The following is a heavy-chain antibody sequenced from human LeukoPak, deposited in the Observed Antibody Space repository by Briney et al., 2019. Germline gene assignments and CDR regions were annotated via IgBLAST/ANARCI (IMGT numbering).Heavy chain of an antibody. CDR1: GFTVSTHY. CDR3: ARVLRGSGSCFDY. V-gene: IGHV3-66*01. Sequence: GGSLRLSCAASGFTVSTHYMTWVRQAPGKGLEWVSIIYSGGSTYYAEYVKGRFTISRDNSKNTLYLQMNSLRAEDTAVYYCARVLRGSGSCFDYWGQGTLVTVSS. J-gene: IGHJ4*02. CDR2: IYSGGST. D-gene: IGHD2-15*01.